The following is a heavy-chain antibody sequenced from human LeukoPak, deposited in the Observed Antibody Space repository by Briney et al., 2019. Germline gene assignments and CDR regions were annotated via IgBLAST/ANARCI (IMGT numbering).Heavy chain of an antibody. CDR2: INPNSGGT. CDR3: AREMERGYDWFDY. Sequence: GASVKVSCKASGYTFTGYYMHWVRQAPGQGLEWMGWINPNSGGTNYAQKFQDRVTMTRDTSISTAYMELSRLRSDDTAVYYCAREMERGYDWFDYWGQGTLVTVSS. CDR1: GYTFTGYY. D-gene: IGHD5-12*01. V-gene: IGHV1-2*02. J-gene: IGHJ4*02.